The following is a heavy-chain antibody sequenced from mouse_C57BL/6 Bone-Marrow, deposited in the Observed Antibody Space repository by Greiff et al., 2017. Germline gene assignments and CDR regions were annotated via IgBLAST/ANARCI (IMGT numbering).Heavy chain of an antibody. Sequence: QVQLQQSGAELVKPGASVKVSCKASGYTFTSYWMHWVKQRPGQGLEWIGRIHPSDSDTNYNQKFKGKATLTVYKSSSTAYMQLSSLTSEDSAVYYCAIGDYYGSSYYAMDYWGQGTSVIVSS. J-gene: IGHJ4*01. D-gene: IGHD1-1*01. CDR1: GYTFTSYW. V-gene: IGHV1-74*01. CDR2: IHPSDSDT. CDR3: AIGDYYGSSYYAMDY.